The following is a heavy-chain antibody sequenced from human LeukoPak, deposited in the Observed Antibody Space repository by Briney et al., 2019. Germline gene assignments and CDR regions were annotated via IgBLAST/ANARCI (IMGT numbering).Heavy chain of an antibody. CDR2: ISGSGGST. Sequence: GGSLRLSCAASGFTFSSYAMSWVRQTPGKGLEWVSAISGSGGSTYYADSVKGRFTISRDNSKNTLYLQMNSLRAEDTAVYYCAKWPLGYCRSTSCYNGNYYYYGMDVWGQGTTVTVSS. CDR1: GFTFSSYA. D-gene: IGHD2-2*02. V-gene: IGHV3-23*01. CDR3: AKWPLGYCRSTSCYNGNYYYYGMDV. J-gene: IGHJ6*02.